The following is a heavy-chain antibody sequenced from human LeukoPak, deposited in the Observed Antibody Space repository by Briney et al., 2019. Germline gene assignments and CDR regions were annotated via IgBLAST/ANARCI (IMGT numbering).Heavy chain of an antibody. J-gene: IGHJ4*02. CDR1: GYSISNGYY. D-gene: IGHD3-22*01. V-gene: IGHV4-38-2*01. CDR3: ARYYYDSSGYSTADTDY. Sequence: PSETLSLTCAVSGYSISNGYYWGWIRQPPGKGLEWIGSIYHSGSTYYNPSLKSRVTISVDTSKNQFSLKLSSVTAADTAVYYCARYYYDSSGYSTADTDYWGQGTLVTVSS. CDR2: IYHSGST.